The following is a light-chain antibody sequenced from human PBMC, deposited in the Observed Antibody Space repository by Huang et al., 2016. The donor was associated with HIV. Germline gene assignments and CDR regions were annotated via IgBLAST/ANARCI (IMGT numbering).Light chain of an antibody. V-gene: IGKV3-15*01. CDR2: GAS. J-gene: IGKJ1*01. CDR3: QQYNNWHPWT. CDR1: QSVSSN. Sequence: EIVMTQSPATLSVSPGERATLSCRASQSVSSNLAWYQHKPGQAPGLLIYGASTRDTGITARFGGSGSGTEFTLTISSLQYEEFAGYYCQQYNNWHPWTFGQGTKVEIK.